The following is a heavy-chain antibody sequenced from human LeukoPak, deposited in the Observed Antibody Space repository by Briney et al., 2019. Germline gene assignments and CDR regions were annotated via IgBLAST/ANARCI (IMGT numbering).Heavy chain of an antibody. CDR2: ISSSSSTI. CDR1: GFTFSIYS. CDR3: ARDPMVRGAIVVTCLDC. J-gene: IGHJ4*02. V-gene: IGHV3-48*01. Sequence: GGSLRLSCAASGFTFSIYSMNWVRQAPGKGLEWVSYISSSSSTIYYADSVKGRFTISRDNAKNSLYLQMNSLRAEDTAVYYCARDPMVRGAIVVTCLDCWGQGTLVTVSS. D-gene: IGHD3-10*01.